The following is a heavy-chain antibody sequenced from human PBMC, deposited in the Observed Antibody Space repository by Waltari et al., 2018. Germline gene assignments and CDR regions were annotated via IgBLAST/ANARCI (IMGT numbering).Heavy chain of an antibody. D-gene: IGHD3-16*01. CDR1: GASISTDY. V-gene: IGHV4-4*08. Sequence: QVQLQESGPGLVKPSETLSLTCAVSGASISTDYWSWIRQPPGKGLEWIGHLYDGGGARYNSSFKSRVTISPDTSKNQFSLRLTAVTVADTATFFCARGRWGHGVDVWGQGTTVTVSS. CDR3: ARGRWGHGVDV. CDR2: LYDGGGA. J-gene: IGHJ6*02.